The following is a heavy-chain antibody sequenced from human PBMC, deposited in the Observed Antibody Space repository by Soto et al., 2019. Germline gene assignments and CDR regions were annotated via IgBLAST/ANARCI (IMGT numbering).Heavy chain of an antibody. CDR1: GGTFSSYA. CDR2: IIPIFGTA. CDR3: ARVGYCSGGSCYGLDY. Sequence: SVKVSCKASGGTFSSYAISWVRQAPGQGLEWMGGIIPIFGTANYAQKFQGRVTITADESTSTAYMELSSLRSEDTAVYYCARVGYCSGGSCYGLDYWGQGTLVTVSS. D-gene: IGHD2-15*01. J-gene: IGHJ4*02. V-gene: IGHV1-69*13.